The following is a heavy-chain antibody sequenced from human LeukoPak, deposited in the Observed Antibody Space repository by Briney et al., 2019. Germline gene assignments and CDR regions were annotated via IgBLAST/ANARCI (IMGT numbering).Heavy chain of an antibody. V-gene: IGHV3-33*01. CDR2: IWYDGSNK. CDR1: GFTFSSDG. D-gene: IGHD2-2*01. J-gene: IGHJ4*02. Sequence: PGRSLRLSCVASGFTFSSDGMHWVRQAPGKGLEWVAVIWYDGSNKYYADSVKGRFTISRDNSKNTLYLQMNSLRAEDTAVYYCARDGEYCSSTSCSYLFDYWGQGTLVTVSS. CDR3: ARDGEYCSSTSCSYLFDY.